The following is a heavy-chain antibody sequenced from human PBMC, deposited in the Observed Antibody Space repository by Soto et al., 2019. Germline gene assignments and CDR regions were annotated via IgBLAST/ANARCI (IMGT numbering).Heavy chain of an antibody. V-gene: IGHV2-5*02. CDR1: GFSLSTSGVG. CDR3: ARQTGGRLDYYYYYCMDV. J-gene: IGHJ6*02. CDR2: IYWDDDK. Sequence: SGPTLVKPTQTLTLTCTFSGFSLSTSGVGVGWIRQPPGKALEWLALIYWDDDKRYSPSLKSRLTITKDTSKNQVVLTMTNMDTGDKATYYCARQTGGRLDYYYYYCMDVWGQGTTVTVSS. D-gene: IGHD2-15*01.